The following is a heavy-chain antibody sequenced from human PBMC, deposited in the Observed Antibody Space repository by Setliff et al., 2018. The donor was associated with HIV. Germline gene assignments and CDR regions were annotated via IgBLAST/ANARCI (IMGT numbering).Heavy chain of an antibody. CDR1: GGSISSYY. D-gene: IGHD6-13*01. Sequence: PSETLSLTCTVSGGSISSYYWSWIRQPAGKRLEFIGRISAAGTINYNPSLRSRVTLSVDTSENQFSLTVNSVTAADTAMYFCASDEGRATGSWWDQSASWYLDYWGHGILVTVSS. J-gene: IGHJ4*01. CDR3: ASDEGRATGSWWDQSASWYLDY. V-gene: IGHV4-4*07. CDR2: ISAAGTI.